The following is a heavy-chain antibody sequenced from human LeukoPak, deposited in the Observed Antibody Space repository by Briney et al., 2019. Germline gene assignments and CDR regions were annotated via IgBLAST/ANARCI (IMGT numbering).Heavy chain of an antibody. V-gene: IGHV3-30*18. Sequence: GGSLRLSCAASGFTFSSSVMHWVRQAPGKGLEWVAGISSDGNNRYYVDSVKGRFTISRDNSKNTLYLQMNSLRAEDTAVYYYAKVRVYYDFWSGLDYWGQGTLVTVSP. CDR3: AKVRVYYDFWSGLDY. J-gene: IGHJ4*02. CDR1: GFTFSSSV. CDR2: ISSDGNNR. D-gene: IGHD3-3*01.